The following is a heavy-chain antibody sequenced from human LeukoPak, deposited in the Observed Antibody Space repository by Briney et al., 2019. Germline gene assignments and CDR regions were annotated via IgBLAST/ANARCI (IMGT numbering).Heavy chain of an antibody. CDR3: ARDDHYGSGSYLY. CDR1: GFTFSSYS. D-gene: IGHD3-10*01. V-gene: IGHV3-21*01. Sequence: GGSLRLSCAASGFTFSSYSMNWVRQAPGKGLEWVSSITGSSSYIYYADSVKGRFTISRDNAKNSLYLQMNSLRAEDTAVYYCARDDHYGSGSYLYWGQGTLVTVSS. CDR2: ITGSSSYI. J-gene: IGHJ4*02.